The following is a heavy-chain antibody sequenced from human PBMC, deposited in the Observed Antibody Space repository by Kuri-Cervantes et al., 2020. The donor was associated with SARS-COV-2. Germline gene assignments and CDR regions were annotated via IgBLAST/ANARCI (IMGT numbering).Heavy chain of an antibody. CDR2: ISGRGGST. CDR1: GFTFSSYA. J-gene: IGHJ4*02. V-gene: IGHV3-23*01. D-gene: IGHD2-2*01. CDR3: AKAGDIVVVPAAYFDY. Sequence: GESLKISCAASGFTFSSYAMSWVRQAPGKGLEWVSAISGRGGSTYYADSVKGRFTISRDNSKNTLYLQMNSLRAEDTAVYYCAKAGDIVVVPAAYFDYWGQGTLVTVSS.